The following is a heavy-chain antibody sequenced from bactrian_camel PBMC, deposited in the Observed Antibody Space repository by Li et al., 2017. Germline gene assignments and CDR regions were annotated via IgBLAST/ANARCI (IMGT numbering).Heavy chain of an antibody. CDR3: AADSTWRRLWFELQPHY. V-gene: IGHV3S9*01. D-gene: IGHD3*01. CDR2: HHSTAGT. J-gene: IGHJ4*01. Sequence: HVQLVESGGGSVQAGGSLRLSCTASGLSFRSNSVAWFRQASGKEREGVARHHSTAGTLYIDSVKGRFTISQDNAKNIMSLQMDSLKPEDTAMYYCAADSTWRRLWFELQPHYWGQGTQVTVS. CDR1: GLSFRSNS.